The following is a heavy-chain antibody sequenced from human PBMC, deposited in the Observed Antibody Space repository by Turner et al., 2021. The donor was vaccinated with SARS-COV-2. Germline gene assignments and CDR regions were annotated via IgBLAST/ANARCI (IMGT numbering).Heavy chain of an antibody. CDR3: AKEALNGYNSH. CDR1: GFKFDDYA. V-gene: IGHV3-9*01. D-gene: IGHD5-12*01. CDR2: ISWKSASM. Sequence: EVQLVESGGGLVQPGRSLRLSCAASGFKFDDYAMHWVRQAPGKGLEWVSGISWKSASMDYADSVKGRFTISRDNAKNSLYLQMNSLRAEDSALYYCAKEALNGYNSHWGRGTLVTVSS. J-gene: IGHJ4*02.